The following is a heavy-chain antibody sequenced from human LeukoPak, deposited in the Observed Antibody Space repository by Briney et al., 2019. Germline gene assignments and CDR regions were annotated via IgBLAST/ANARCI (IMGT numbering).Heavy chain of an antibody. CDR2: FYYSGST. Sequence: SETLSLTCSVSGGSITTYYWTWIRQPPEEGLEWIGYFYYSGSTNYNPSLQSRVTISLDTSKNQFSLRLSSVTAADTAVYYCARSYLPTSLVAFDIWGQGTMVTVSS. D-gene: IGHD2-8*01. CDR1: GGSITTYY. CDR3: ARSYLPTSLVAFDI. J-gene: IGHJ3*02. V-gene: IGHV4-59*01.